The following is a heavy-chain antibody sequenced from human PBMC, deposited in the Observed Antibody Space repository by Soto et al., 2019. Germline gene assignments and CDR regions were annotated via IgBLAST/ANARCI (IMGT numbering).Heavy chain of an antibody. D-gene: IGHD6-19*01. V-gene: IGHV4-34*01. J-gene: IGHJ6*02. CDR2: INHSGST. CDR1: GGSFSGYY. Sequence: SETLSLTCAVHGGSFSGYYWSWIRQPPGKGLEWIGEINHSGSTNYNPSLKSRVTISVDTSKNQFSLKLSSVTAADTAVYYCARGPQIYSSGWYGYYYYGMDVWGQGTTVTSP. CDR3: ARGPQIYSSGWYGYYYYGMDV.